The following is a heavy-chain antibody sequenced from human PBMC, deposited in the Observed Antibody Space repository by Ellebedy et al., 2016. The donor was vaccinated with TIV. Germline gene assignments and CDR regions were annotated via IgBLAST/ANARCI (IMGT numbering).Heavy chain of an antibody. CDR2: INGYST. CDR1: GFTFSNYA. V-gene: IGHV3-23*01. Sequence: PGGSLRLSCEASGFTFSNYAMCWVRQAPGMGLEWVSTINGYSTYYADSVRGRLTISRDNSRNTLYLQINSLRAEDTAMYYCARDSGGRNSWYTDYWGQGTQVTVSS. D-gene: IGHD6-13*01. J-gene: IGHJ4*02. CDR3: ARDSGGRNSWYTDY.